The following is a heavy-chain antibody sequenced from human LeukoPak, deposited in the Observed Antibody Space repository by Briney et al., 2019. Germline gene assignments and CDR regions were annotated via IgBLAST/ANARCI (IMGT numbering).Heavy chain of an antibody. D-gene: IGHD1-26*01. J-gene: IGHJ4*02. CDR2: IRYDGSNK. CDR3: TTMYSGTYNELDY. CDR1: GFTFDDYA. V-gene: IGHV3-30*02. Sequence: PGGSLRLSCAASGFTFDDYAMHWVRQAPGKGLEWVAFIRYDGSNKYYADSVKGRFTISRDNSKNTLYLQMSSLKAEDTAVYYCTTMYSGTYNELDYWGQGTLVTVSS.